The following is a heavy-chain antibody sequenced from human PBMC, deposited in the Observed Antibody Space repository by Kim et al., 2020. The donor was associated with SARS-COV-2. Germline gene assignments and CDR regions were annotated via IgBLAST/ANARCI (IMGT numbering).Heavy chain of an antibody. D-gene: IGHD7-27*01. V-gene: IGHV1-2*04. J-gene: IGHJ4*02. CDR1: GYTFTGYY. Sequence: ASVKVSCKASGYTFTGYYMHWVRQAPGQGLEWMGWINPNSGGTNYAQKFQGWVTMTRDTSISTAYMELSRLRSDDTAVYYCARDIGFGFSTNRGYYFDYWGQGTLVTVSS. CDR2: INPNSGGT. CDR3: ARDIGFGFSTNRGYYFDY.